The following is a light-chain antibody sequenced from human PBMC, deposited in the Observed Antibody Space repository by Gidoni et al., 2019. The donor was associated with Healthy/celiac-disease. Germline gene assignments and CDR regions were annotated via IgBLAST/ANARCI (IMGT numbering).Light chain of an antibody. CDR3: CSYAGSYV. V-gene: IGLV2-23*01. Sequence: GQSITISCTGTSSDVGSYNLVSWYQQHPGKAPKLMIYEGSKRPSGVSNRFSGSKSGNTASLTISGLQAEDEADYYCCSYAGSYVFGTGTKVTVL. CDR2: EGS. J-gene: IGLJ1*01. CDR1: SSDVGSYNL.